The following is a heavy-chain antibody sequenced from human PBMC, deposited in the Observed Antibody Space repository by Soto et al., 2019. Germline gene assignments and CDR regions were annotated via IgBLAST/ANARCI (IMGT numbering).Heavy chain of an antibody. V-gene: IGHV1-46*01. CDR3: ARSLLQGDF. CDR1: GYIFIHYY. Sequence: QVQLVQSGAEVKKPGASVKVSCKASGYIFIHYYIHWVRQSPGQGLEWMAIINPNGGSTNYAQKFQGRLTVTSDTSTSPVSMELNSLGADDTAVYFCARSLLQGDFWGQGTLVTVSS. D-gene: IGHD2-21*01. CDR2: INPNGGST. J-gene: IGHJ4*02.